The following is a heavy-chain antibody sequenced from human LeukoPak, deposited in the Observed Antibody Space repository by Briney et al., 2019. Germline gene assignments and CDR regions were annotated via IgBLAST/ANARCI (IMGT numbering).Heavy chain of an antibody. V-gene: IGHV3-7*03. J-gene: IGHJ2*01. CDR3: ARDTGWDSSSQTTWYSNL. CDR1: GFTFSSYA. Sequence: PGGSLRLSCAASGFTFSSYAMHWVRQAPGKGLEWVANIKQDGNVKYYVDSVKGRFTISRDNAKNSLYLQMDSLRADDTAVYYCARDTGWDSSSQTTWYSNLWGRGTLVTVSS. D-gene: IGHD6-13*01. CDR2: IKQDGNVK.